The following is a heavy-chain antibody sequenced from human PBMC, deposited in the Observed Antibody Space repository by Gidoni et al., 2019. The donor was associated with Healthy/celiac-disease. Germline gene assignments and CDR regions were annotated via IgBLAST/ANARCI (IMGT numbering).Heavy chain of an antibody. CDR3: ARGRVSGSYPSSYYFDY. CDR1: GGSFSGYY. D-gene: IGHD1-26*01. V-gene: IGHV4-34*01. Sequence: QVQLQQWGAGLLKPSETLSLTCAVYGGSFSGYYCSWIRQPPGKGLDWFGEINHSGSTNYNPSLKSRVTISVDTSKNQFSLKLSSVTAADTAVYYCARGRVSGSYPSSYYFDYWGQGTLVTVSS. J-gene: IGHJ4*02. CDR2: INHSGST.